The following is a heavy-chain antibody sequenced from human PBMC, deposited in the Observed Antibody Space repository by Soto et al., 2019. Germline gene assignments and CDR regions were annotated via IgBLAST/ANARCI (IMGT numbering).Heavy chain of an antibody. D-gene: IGHD1-26*01. V-gene: IGHV1-2*04. J-gene: IGHJ6*04. CDR2: INPNSGGT. Sequence: ASVKVSCKASGYTFTGYYMHCVRQAPGQGLEWMGWINPNSGGTNYAQKFQGWVTMTRDTSISTAYMELSRLRSDDTAVYYCARAYRRDAFDFWGKGTTVPVSS. CDR3: ARAYRRDAFDF. CDR1: GYTFTGYY.